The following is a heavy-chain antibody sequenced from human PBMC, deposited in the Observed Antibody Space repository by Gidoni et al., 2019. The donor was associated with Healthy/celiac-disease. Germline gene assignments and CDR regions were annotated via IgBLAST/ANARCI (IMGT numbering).Heavy chain of an antibody. CDR2: ISYDGSNK. V-gene: IGHV3-30*18. CDR3: AKERIEMATTADY. Sequence: QLRLLESGGGVLQPGRPLTPSWPASVFTSSSYRMPWVRLAPGKGLEWVAVISYDGSNKYYADCVKGRFTISRDNSKNTLYLQMNSLRAEDTAVYYCAKERIEMATTADYWGQGTLVTVSS. J-gene: IGHJ4*02. D-gene: IGHD1-1*01. CDR1: VFTSSSYR.